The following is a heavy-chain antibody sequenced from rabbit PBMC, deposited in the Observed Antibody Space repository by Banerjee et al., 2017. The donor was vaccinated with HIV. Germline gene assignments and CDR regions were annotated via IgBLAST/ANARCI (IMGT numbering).Heavy chain of an antibody. D-gene: IGHD8-1*01. V-gene: IGHV1S47*01. J-gene: IGHJ6*01. Sequence: EESGGDLVKPGASLTLTCTASGFDFSSNAMCWVRQAPGKRPEWIACIFNGDGSTYYASWVNGRFTISRSTSLNTVTLQMTSLTAADTATYFCARGDGSGYYTYYGMDLWGQGTLVTVS. CDR2: IFNGDGST. CDR3: ARGDGSGYYTYYGMDL. CDR1: GFDFSSNA.